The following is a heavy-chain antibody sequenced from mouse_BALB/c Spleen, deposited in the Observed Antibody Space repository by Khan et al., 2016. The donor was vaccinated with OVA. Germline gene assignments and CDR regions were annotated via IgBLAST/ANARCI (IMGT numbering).Heavy chain of an antibody. CDR2: LSSGGSYT. Sequence: EVQLLESGGDLVKPGGSLKLSCAASGFTFSTYGMSWVRQTPDKRLEWVAALSSGGSYTYYPDSVTGRFIISRDNAKNTLYLQMSSLKSEDTAMYYCTRLAYYYNSEGFAYWGQGTLVTVSA. V-gene: IGHV5-6*01. D-gene: IGHD1-1*01. J-gene: IGHJ3*01. CDR3: TRLAYYYNSEGFAY. CDR1: GFTFSTYG.